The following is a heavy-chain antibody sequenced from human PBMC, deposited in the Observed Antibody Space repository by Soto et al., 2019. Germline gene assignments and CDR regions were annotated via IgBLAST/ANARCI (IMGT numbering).Heavy chain of an antibody. CDR1: GGSFSGYY. J-gene: IGHJ5*02. D-gene: IGHD4-17*01. Sequence: PSETLSLTCAVYGGSFSGYYWSWIRQPPGKGLEWIGEINHSGSTNYNPSLKSRVTISVDTSKNQFSLKLSSVTAADTAVYYCAREDYGDPNWFDPWGQGTLVTVSS. CDR3: AREDYGDPNWFDP. CDR2: INHSGST. V-gene: IGHV4-34*01.